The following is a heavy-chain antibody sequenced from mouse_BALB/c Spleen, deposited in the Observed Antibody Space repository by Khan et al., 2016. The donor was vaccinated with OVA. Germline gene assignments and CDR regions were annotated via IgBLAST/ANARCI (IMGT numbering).Heavy chain of an antibody. CDR3: SSCTYFGYTFAY. CDR2: ISPGSGDT. J-gene: IGHJ3*01. V-gene: IGHV1-76*01. Sequence: VQRKESGAELARPGASVKLSCKASGYTFPDYYISWVKKRNGQGLEWVGEISPGSGDTYYHENANGKATVTAAKSSSTAYIQLSSQTSESSAVYFCSSCTYFGYTFAYLCQWTLFTVSA. CDR1: GYTFPDYY. D-gene: IGHD1-2*01.